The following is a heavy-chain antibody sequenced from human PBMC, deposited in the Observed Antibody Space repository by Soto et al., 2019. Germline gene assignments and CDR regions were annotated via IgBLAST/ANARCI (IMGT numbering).Heavy chain of an antibody. D-gene: IGHD5-12*01. CDR2: INAGNGNT. CDR3: ARGGSLYWYFDP. V-gene: IGHV1-3*01. CDR1: GYTFTSYA. J-gene: IGHJ2*01. Sequence: QVQLVQSGAEVKKPGASVKVSCKASGYTFTSYAMHWVRQAPGQRLEWMGWINAGNGNTKYLQKFQGRVTITRDTSACTGYRELSILSSEDTAVYYSARGGSLYWYFDPWDRGTLVTVSS.